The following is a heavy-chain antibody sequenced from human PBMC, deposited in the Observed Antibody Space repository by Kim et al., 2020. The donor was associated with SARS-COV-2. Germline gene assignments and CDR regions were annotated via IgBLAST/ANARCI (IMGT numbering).Heavy chain of an antibody. CDR3: TTAFSANYVN. CDR2: INGAGITT. D-gene: IGHD1-26*01. Sequence: GGSLRLSCAASGFTFTSTWMHWVRQAPGKGLVWVSGINGAGITTTYAASVKGRFTIARDNAKNTLSLQMSILRAEDTAMYYCTTAFSANYVNWGQGTPVTVSS. J-gene: IGHJ4*02. V-gene: IGHV3-74*01. CDR1: GFTFTSTW.